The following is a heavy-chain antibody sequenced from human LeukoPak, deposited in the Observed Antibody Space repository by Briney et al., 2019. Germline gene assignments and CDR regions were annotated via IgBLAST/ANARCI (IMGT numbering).Heavy chain of an antibody. Sequence: PGGSLRLSCAASGFTFSSYSMNWVRQAPGKGLEWVSSISSSSSYIYYADSVKGRFTISRDNAKNSLYLQMNSLRAEDTAVYYCARGRSWTHDAFDIWGQGTMVTASS. V-gene: IGHV3-21*01. CDR3: ARGRSWTHDAFDI. D-gene: IGHD1-1*01. CDR2: ISSSSSYI. CDR1: GFTFSSYS. J-gene: IGHJ3*02.